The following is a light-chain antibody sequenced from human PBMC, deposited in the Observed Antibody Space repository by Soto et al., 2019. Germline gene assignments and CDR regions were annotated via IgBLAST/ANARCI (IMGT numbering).Light chain of an antibody. CDR3: QQRSNWPPIT. CDR1: QSVSSR. J-gene: IGKJ5*01. CDR2: DAY. V-gene: IGKV3-11*01. Sequence: EIVLTQSPATLSVSPGESVTLSCRASQSVSSRLAWYHQKPGQSPRLIIYDAYNRATGIPARFSGSGSGTDFTLTISSLEPEDFAVYYCQQRSNWPPITCGQGTRLEIK.